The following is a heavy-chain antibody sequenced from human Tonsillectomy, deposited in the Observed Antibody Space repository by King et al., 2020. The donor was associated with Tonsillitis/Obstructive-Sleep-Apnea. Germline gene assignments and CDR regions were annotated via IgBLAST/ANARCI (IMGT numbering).Heavy chain of an antibody. Sequence: VQLVESGGGLVQPGRSLRLSCTVSGFTFGDYAMNWVRQAPGKGLEWVGFIRGKAYGGTTEYAASVKGRFTISRDDSKNIAYLKMNSLKSEDTAVYYCTRDPSGSSFDYWGQGTLVTVSS. V-gene: IGHV3-49*04. J-gene: IGHJ4*02. D-gene: IGHD1-26*01. CDR2: IRGKAYGGTT. CDR1: GFTFGDYA. CDR3: TRDPSGSSFDY.